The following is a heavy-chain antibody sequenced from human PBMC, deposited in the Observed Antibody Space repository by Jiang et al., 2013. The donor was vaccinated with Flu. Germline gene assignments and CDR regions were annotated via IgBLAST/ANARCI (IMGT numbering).Heavy chain of an antibody. CDR3: ARVRRLWDRQEITYGMDV. Sequence: LLKPSETLSLTCAVYGGSFSGYYWSWIRQPPGKGLEWIGEINHSGSTNYNPSLKSRVTISVDTSKNQXSLKLSSVTAADTAVYYCARVRRLWDRQEITYGMDVWGQGTTVTVSS. CDR1: GGSFSGYY. D-gene: IGHD1-26*01. V-gene: IGHV4-34*01. CDR2: INHSGST. J-gene: IGHJ6*02.